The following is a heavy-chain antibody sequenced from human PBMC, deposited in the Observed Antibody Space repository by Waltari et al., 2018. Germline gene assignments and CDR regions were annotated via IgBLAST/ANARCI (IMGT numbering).Heavy chain of an antibody. Sequence: QVELRESGPGLVKPSETLSLTCSVARGFITQGAWGWVRKTPGRGLEWLGFFYASGDTRFNPSLGGRATISFDTAKNQYSLHLTSVTAADTGVYYCARGGSPSLDYWGPG. D-gene: IGHD3-10*01. CDR3: ARGGSPSLDY. CDR2: FYASGDT. CDR1: RGFITQGA. V-gene: IGHV4-4*09. J-gene: IGHJ4*02.